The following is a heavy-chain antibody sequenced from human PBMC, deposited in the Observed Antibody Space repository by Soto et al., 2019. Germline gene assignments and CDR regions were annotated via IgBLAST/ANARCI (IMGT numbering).Heavy chain of an antibody. CDR3: AKYFGASIWYFDF. D-gene: IGHD2-15*01. V-gene: IGHV3-23*01. J-gene: IGHJ4*02. Sequence: GSLRLSCAGSGFPFKPNAVSWVRQAPGKGLEWVSSLKGSADSAYYADSVKGPFTISRHISRDILLLQMNGLRAEDTAVYYCAKYFGASIWYFDFWGQGTLVTVSS. CDR2: LKGSADSA. CDR1: GFPFKPNA.